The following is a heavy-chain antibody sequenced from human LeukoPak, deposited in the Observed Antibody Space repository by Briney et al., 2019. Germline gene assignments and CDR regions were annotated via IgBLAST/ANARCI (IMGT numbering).Heavy chain of an antibody. CDR3: TRDRGIRTRDYFDY. CDR2: IRSKAYGGTT. V-gene: IGHV3-49*03. Sequence: GGSLRLSCTASGFTFGDYAMSWFRLAPGKGLEWVGFIRSKAYGGTTEYAASVKGRFTISRDDSKSIAYLQMNSLKTEDTAVYYCTRDRGIRTRDYFDYWGQGTLVTVSS. J-gene: IGHJ4*02. CDR1: GFTFGDYA. D-gene: IGHD2-21*01.